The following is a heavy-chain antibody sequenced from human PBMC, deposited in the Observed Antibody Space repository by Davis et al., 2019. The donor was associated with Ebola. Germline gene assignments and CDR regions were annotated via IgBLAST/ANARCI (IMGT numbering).Heavy chain of an antibody. CDR3: GKDPGHATAGYHMDV. CDR2: ISYDGRDK. Sequence: GESLKISCAASTSTFIVCGMHWVRQAPGKGLEWVSFISYDGRDKSYIDTVKGRFTISRDNSKNKLFLQMTSLRPEDTAVYYCGKDPGHATAGYHMDVWGKGTTVTVSS. J-gene: IGHJ6*03. CDR1: TSTFIVCG. D-gene: IGHD2-2*03. V-gene: IGHV3-30*02.